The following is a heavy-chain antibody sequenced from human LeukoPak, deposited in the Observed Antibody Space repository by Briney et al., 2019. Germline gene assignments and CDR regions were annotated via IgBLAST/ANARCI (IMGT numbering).Heavy chain of an antibody. CDR2: IKSKTDGGTT. D-gene: IGHD1-26*01. CDR3: ARTSPLSWELLQGGVGWFDP. V-gene: IGHV3-15*01. J-gene: IGHJ5*02. CDR1: GFTFSSYA. Sequence: PGGSLRLSCAASGFTFSSYAMSWVRQAPGKGLEWVGRIKSKTDGGTTDYAAPVKGRFTISRDDSKNTLHLQMNSLKTEDTAVYYCARTSPLSWELLQGGVGWFDPWGQGTLVTVSS.